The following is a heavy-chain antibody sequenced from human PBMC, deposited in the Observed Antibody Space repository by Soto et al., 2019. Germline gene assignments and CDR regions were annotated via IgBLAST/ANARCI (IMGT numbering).Heavy chain of an antibody. V-gene: IGHV4-31*03. J-gene: IGHJ4*02. CDR2: IYDSESA. D-gene: IGHD6-6*01. Sequence: QVQLQESGPGLVKASQTLSLICSVSGESISSGGYYWSWIRHHPGKGLEWIGYIYDSESAYYNPSLKRRVTISMDTSKNHFARKLSSVTAADTAVYYCARASSSSSAADYWGPGTLITVSS. CDR3: ARASSSSSAADY. CDR1: GESISSGGYY.